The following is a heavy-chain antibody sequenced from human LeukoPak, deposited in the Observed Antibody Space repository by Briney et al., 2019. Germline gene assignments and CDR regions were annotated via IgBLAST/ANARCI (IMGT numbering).Heavy chain of an antibody. CDR2: IHLSGST. Sequence: SQTLSLTCAVSGGSIGSGVYSLSWVRQPPGKGLEWIGYIHLSGSTFYNPSLMSRVTISIDRSKNQYSLKLTSVTAADTAVYYCARTRRGEFDYWGQGTLVTVSS. D-gene: IGHD3-10*01. CDR3: ARTRRGEFDY. CDR1: GGSIGSGVYS. J-gene: IGHJ4*02. V-gene: IGHV4-30-2*01.